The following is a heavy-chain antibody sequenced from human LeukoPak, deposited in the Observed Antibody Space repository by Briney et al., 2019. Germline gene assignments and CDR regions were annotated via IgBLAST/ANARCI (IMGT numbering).Heavy chain of an antibody. Sequence: PGGSLRLSCAASGFTVSSNYMSWVRQAPGKGLEWVSVIYSGGSTYYADSVKGRFTISRDNSKNTLYLQMNSLRAEDTAVYYCARDPYDSSGYTFDYWGQGTLVTVSS. CDR3: ARDPYDSSGYTFDY. CDR1: GFTVSSNY. D-gene: IGHD3-22*01. CDR2: IYSGGST. J-gene: IGHJ4*02. V-gene: IGHV3-66*01.